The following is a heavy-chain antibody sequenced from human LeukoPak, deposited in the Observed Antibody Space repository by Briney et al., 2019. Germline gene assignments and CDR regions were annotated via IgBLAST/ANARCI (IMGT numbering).Heavy chain of an antibody. J-gene: IGHJ5*02. V-gene: IGHV4-38-2*01. Sequence: SETLSLTCAVSGYSISSGYYWGWIRQPPGKGLEWIGSICHSGSTYYNPSLKSRVTISVDTSKNQFSLKLSSVTAADTAVYYCARGLDFWSGYPSNWFDPWGQGTLVTVSS. D-gene: IGHD3-3*01. CDR2: ICHSGST. CDR3: ARGLDFWSGYPSNWFDP. CDR1: GYSISSGYY.